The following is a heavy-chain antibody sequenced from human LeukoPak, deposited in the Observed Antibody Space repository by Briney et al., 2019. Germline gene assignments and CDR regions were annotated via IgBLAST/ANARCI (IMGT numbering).Heavy chain of an antibody. CDR3: SRDFSGHLDY. CDR1: GFTFSSYS. V-gene: IGHV3-21*01. D-gene: IGHD1-26*01. CDR2: ITSSIYR. J-gene: IGHJ4*02. Sequence: GGSLRLSCAASGFTFSSYSMNWVRQAPGKGLEWVSYITSSIYRYYADSVKGRFTISRDNAKNSLYLQMISLRAEDTAVYYCSRDFSGHLDYWGQGTLVTVSS.